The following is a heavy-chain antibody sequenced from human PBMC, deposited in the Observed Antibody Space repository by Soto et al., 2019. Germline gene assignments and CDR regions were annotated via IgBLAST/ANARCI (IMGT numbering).Heavy chain of an antibody. CDR3: ARDRGSEVSDS. V-gene: IGHV3-21*01. Sequence: PGGSLRLSCAASGLNFNVYSMNWVRQAPGKGLAWISSISSSSNYIHYRDSVRGRFTISRDNAKNSLYLQLDSLRVEDTAVYFCARDRGSEVSDSRGKGTLVTVSS. CDR2: ISSSSNYI. J-gene: IGHJ4*02. CDR1: GLNFNVYS. D-gene: IGHD5-12*01.